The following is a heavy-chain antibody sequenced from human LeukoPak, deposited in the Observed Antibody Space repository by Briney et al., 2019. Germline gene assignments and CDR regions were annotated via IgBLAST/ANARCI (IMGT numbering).Heavy chain of an antibody. J-gene: IGHJ6*03. Sequence: GGALRHSCSAPGFTFSEYFMSWIRPAPGKGVAGVSIINNSGSTTFYADSVKGGFTLSRESDQKSLYLQMNNLRVDDTTIYYCARAGGPPHYYYYYMDVWGNGTTVTVSS. D-gene: IGHD2-15*01. V-gene: IGHV3-11*04. CDR1: GFTFSEYF. CDR2: INNSGSTT. CDR3: ARAGGPPHYYYYYMDV.